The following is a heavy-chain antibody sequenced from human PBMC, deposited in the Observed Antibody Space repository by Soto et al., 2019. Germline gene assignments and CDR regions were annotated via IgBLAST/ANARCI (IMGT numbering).Heavy chain of an antibody. CDR2: IYYSGIT. CDR3: AIGGGVYYFDY. J-gene: IGHJ4*02. V-gene: IGHV4-59*12. CDR1: GGSISSYY. D-gene: IGHD2-8*02. Sequence: PSETLSLTCTVSGGSISSYYWSWIRQPPGKGLEWIGYIYYSGITDYNPSLKSRVTISVDTSKSQFSLKLSSVTAADTAVYYCAIGGGVYYFDYWGQGILVTVSS.